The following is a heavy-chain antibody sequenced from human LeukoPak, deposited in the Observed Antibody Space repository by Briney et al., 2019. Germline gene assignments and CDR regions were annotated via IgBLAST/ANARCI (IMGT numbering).Heavy chain of an antibody. CDR2: ISSSSSYI. CDR1: GFTFSSYS. V-gene: IGHV3-21*04. CDR3: AKDWRSSGWRPYYFDY. J-gene: IGHJ4*02. D-gene: IGHD6-19*01. Sequence: GGSLRLSCAASGFTFSSYSMNWVRQAPGKGLEWVSSISSSSSYIYYADSVKGRFTISRDNSKNTLYLQMNSLRAEDTAVYYCAKDWRSSGWRPYYFDYWGQGTLVTVSS.